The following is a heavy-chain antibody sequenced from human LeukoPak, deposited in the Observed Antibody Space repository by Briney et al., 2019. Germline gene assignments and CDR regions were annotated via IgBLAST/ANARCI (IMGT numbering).Heavy chain of an antibody. D-gene: IGHD2-15*01. CDR1: GYTLTELS. CDR3: ATFSVVVAATGFDY. Sequence: ASVKVSCKVSGYTLTELSMHWVRQAPGKGLEWMGGFDTEDGETIYAQTFQGRVTMTEDTSTDTAYMELSSRRSEDTAVYYCATFSVVVAATGFDYWGQGTLVTVSS. J-gene: IGHJ4*02. CDR2: FDTEDGET. V-gene: IGHV1-24*01.